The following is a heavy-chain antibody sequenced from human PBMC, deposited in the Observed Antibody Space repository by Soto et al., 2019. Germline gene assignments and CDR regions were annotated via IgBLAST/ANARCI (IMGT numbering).Heavy chain of an antibody. CDR1: GYNFTTYG. J-gene: IGHJ4*02. Sequence: QVPMVQSGGEVKKPGASVKVSCKTSGYNFTTYGISWVRQAPGQGLEWVGWISAYSGKTHYAQKFQGKVTMTTDTYTNTDYLELRSLRSDDTAVYDCARFPYLGDHKYWGQGTLVTVSS. D-gene: IGHD3-16*01. CDR3: ARFPYLGDHKY. V-gene: IGHV1-18*01. CDR2: ISAYSGKT.